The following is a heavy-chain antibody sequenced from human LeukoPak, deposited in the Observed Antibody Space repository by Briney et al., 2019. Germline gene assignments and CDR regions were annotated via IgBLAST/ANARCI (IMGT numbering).Heavy chain of an antibody. CDR1: GYTFTSYD. D-gene: IGHD5-18*01. CDR2: MNPNSGNT. Sequence: ASVKVSCKASGYTFTSYDINWVRQAPGQGLEWMGWMNPNSGNTDYAQKFQGRVTMTRNTSISTAYMELSSLRSEDTAVYYCARGPRGNTYELDYWGQGTLITVSS. CDR3: ARGPRGNTYELDY. V-gene: IGHV1-8*01. J-gene: IGHJ4*02.